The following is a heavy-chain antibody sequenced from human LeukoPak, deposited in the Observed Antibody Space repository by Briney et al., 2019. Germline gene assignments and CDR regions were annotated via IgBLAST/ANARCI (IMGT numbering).Heavy chain of an antibody. CDR3: ARAFRIAARPHNWFDP. CDR1: GYTFTSYA. V-gene: IGHV7-4-1*02. CDR2: INTNTGNP. J-gene: IGHJ5*02. D-gene: IGHD6-6*01. Sequence: ASVKVSCKASGYTFTSYAMNWVRQAPGQGLEWMGWINTNTGNPTYAQGFTGQFVFSLDTSVSTAYLQISSLKAEDTAVYYCARAFRIAARPHNWFDPWGQGTLVTVSS.